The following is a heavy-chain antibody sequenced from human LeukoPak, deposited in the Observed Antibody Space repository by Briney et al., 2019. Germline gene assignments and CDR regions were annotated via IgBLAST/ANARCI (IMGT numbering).Heavy chain of an antibody. Sequence: PGGSLRLSCAASGFTFSSYSMNWVRQAPGKGLEWVSYISSSSSTIYYADSVKGRFTISRDNAKNSLYLQMNSLRAEDTAVYYCARDGRTNNVGWFDPWGQGTLVTVSS. CDR1: GFTFSSYS. CDR3: ARDGRTNNVGWFDP. V-gene: IGHV3-48*04. CDR2: ISSSSSTI. J-gene: IGHJ5*02. D-gene: IGHD1-14*01.